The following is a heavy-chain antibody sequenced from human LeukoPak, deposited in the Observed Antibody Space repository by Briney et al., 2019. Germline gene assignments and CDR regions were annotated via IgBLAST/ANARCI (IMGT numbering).Heavy chain of an antibody. V-gene: IGHV1-69*13. CDR2: IIPIFGTA. J-gene: IGHJ6*03. CDR1: GGTFSSYA. CDR3: ARGENGVIYYYYYMDV. D-gene: IGHD4-17*01. Sequence: SVNVSCKASGGTFSSYAISWVRQAPGQGLEWMGGIIPIFGTANYAQKFQGRVTITADESASTAYMELSSLRSEDTAVYYCARGENGVIYYYYYMDVWGKGTTVTVSS.